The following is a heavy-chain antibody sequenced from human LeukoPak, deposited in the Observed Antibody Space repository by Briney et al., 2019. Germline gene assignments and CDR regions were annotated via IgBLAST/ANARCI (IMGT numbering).Heavy chain of an antibody. CDR3: VKGEDYGDETDY. D-gene: IGHD4-17*01. CDR1: GFTFSGYA. J-gene: IGHJ4*02. Sequence: PGRSLRLSCAASGFTFSGYAMHWVRQAPGKGLEWVAVISYDGTNKYYADSVKGRFTISRDNSKNTLYLQMSSLRAEDTAVYYCVKGEDYGDETDYWGQGTLVTVSS. V-gene: IGHV3-30*14. CDR2: ISYDGTNK.